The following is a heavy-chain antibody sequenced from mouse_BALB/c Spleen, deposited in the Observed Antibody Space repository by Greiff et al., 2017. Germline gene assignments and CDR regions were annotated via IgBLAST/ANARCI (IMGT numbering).Heavy chain of an antibody. J-gene: IGHJ2*01. D-gene: IGHD1-1*01. CDR1: GFTFSSYG. CDR3: ARQELLRYPQYYFDY. CDR2: ISSGGSYT. Sequence: EVKLVESGGDLVKPGGSLKLSCAASGFTFSSYGMSWVRQTPDKRLEWVATISSGGSYTYYPDSVKGRFTISRDNAKNTLYLQMSSLKSEDTAMYYCARQELLRYPQYYFDYWGQGTTLTVSS. V-gene: IGHV5-6*01.